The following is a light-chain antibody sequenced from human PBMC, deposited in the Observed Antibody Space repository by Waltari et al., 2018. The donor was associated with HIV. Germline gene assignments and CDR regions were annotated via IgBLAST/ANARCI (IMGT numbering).Light chain of an antibody. Sequence: RAAGVPPRFSGSGYGTEFTLTISRLEPEDFAVYYCQQRSTWPLVTFGPGTILDVK. V-gene: IGKV3D-20*02. J-gene: IGKJ3*01. CDR3: QQRSTWPLVT.